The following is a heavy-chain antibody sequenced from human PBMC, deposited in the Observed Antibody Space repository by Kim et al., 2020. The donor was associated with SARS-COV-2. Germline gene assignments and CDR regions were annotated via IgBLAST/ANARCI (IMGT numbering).Heavy chain of an antibody. V-gene: IGHV4-31*02. CDR3: ARDSRGYGISDF. J-gene: IGHJ4*02. Sequence: YYTPSLKSRVTNSVDTSNNQFSLQLSAVTAADTAVYYCARDSRGYGISDFWGQGTLVTVSS. D-gene: IGHD5-12*01.